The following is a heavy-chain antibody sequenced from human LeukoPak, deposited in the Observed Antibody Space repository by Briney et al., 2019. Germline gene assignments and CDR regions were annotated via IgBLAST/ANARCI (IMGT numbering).Heavy chain of an antibody. CDR3: ARGVYIAAAQYGY. V-gene: IGHV4-59*11. CDR2: IYYSGTT. J-gene: IGHJ4*02. CDR1: GGSISSHY. D-gene: IGHD6-13*01. Sequence: PSETLSLTCTVSGGSISSHYWSWIRQPPGKGLEWIGYIYYSGTTNYNPSLKSRVTISVDTSKNQSSLKLSSVTAADTAVYYCARGVYIAAAQYGYWGQGTLVTVSS.